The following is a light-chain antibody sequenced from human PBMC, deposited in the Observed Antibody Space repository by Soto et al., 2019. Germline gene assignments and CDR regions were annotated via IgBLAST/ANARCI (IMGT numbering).Light chain of an antibody. V-gene: IGLV4-69*01. J-gene: IGLJ2*01. Sequence: QSVLTQSPSPSASLGASVKLTCTLSSGHSSYAIAWHQQQPEKGPRYLMKLNSDGSHSKGDGIPDRFSGSSSGAERYLTISSLQSEDEADYYCQTWDTGIVVFGGGTKLTVL. CDR2: LNSDGSH. CDR3: QTWDTGIVV. CDR1: SGHSSYA.